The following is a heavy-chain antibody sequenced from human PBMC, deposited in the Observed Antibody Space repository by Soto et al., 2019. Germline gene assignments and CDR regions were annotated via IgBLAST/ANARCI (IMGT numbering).Heavy chain of an antibody. V-gene: IGHV3-72*01. J-gene: IGHJ3*02. D-gene: IGHD1-26*01. CDR1: GFTFSDYY. CDR3: SIGHSYFDI. CDR2: TRNKANSYTT. Sequence: GGSLRLSCAASGFTFSDYYMDWVRQAPGKGLEWVGRTRNKANSYTTEYAASVKGRFTISRDDSKNSLYLQMNSLKTEATAVYYCSIGHSYFDIWGQGTMVTVSS.